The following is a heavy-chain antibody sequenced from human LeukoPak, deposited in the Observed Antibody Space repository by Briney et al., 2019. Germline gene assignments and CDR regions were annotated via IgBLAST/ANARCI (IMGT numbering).Heavy chain of an antibody. D-gene: IGHD3-3*01. CDR3: ARERVEWLSSYYYYYYYMDV. CDR1: GGSISSSSYY. Sequence: PSETLSLTCTASGGSISSSSYYWGWIRQPPGKGLKWIGSVYYSGSTYYNPSLRSRLSISVDTSKNQFSLKLSSVTAADTAVYYCARERVEWLSSYYYYYYYMDVWGKGTTVTVSS. V-gene: IGHV4-39*07. CDR2: VYYSGST. J-gene: IGHJ6*03.